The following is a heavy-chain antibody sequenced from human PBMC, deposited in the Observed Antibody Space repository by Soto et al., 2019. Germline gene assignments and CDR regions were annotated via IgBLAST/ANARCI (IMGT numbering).Heavy chain of an antibody. J-gene: IGHJ6*02. CDR2: IIPIFGTA. CDR1: GGTFSSYA. D-gene: IGHD2-15*01. CDR3: ARDGCSGGSCYRAHYYGMDV. Sequence: SVKVSCKASGGTFSSYAISWVRQAPGQGLEWMGGIIPIFGTANYAQKFQGRVTITADESTSTAYMELSSLRSEDTAVYYCARDGCSGGSCYRAHYYGMDVWGQGTTVTVSS. V-gene: IGHV1-69*13.